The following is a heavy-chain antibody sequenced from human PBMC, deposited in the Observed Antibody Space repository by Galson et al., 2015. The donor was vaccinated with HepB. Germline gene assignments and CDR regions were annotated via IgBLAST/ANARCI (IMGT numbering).Heavy chain of an antibody. CDR3: ARGVATIKTSYYFDY. CDR1: GGTFSSYA. V-gene: IGHV1-69*01. J-gene: IGHJ4*02. CDR2: IIPILGTA. Sequence: QSGAEVKKPGESLRISCKASGGTFSSYAISWVRQAPGQGLEWMGGIIPILGTANYAQKFQGRVTITADESTSTAYMELSSLRSEDTAVYYCARGVATIKTSYYFDYWGQGTLVTVSS. D-gene: IGHD5-24*01.